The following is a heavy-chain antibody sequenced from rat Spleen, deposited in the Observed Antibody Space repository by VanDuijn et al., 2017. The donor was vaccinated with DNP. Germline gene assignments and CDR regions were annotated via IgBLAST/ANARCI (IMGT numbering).Heavy chain of an antibody. V-gene: IGHV5-7*01. CDR2: IIYDGSHA. CDR3: IRRGGKGLFSK. Sequence: EVQLVESGGGLVQPGRSLKVSCAASGFTFSDYYMAWVRQAPKKGLEWVATIIYDGSHAFYRDSVQGRFIISRDNAKATLNLQMDSLRSEDTATYFCIRRGGKGLFSKWGQGTLVTVSS. D-gene: IGHD3-1*01. CDR1: GFTFSDYY. J-gene: IGHJ3*01.